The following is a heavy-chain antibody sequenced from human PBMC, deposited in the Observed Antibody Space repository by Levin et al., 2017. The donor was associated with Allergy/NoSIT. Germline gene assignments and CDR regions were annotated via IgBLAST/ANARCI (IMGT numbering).Heavy chain of an antibody. CDR3: AVFSLRYGTFDI. J-gene: IGHJ3*02. CDR1: GGSFGGYY. D-gene: IGHD4-17*01. CDR2: INHRGYT. Sequence: GSLRLSCAVYGGSFGGYYWSWLRQPPGKGLEWIGEINHRGYTAYNPSLKSRATISVDTSRNQFSVKLNSVTAADTAVYYCAVFSLRYGTFDIWGQGTMVTVSS. V-gene: IGHV4-34*01.